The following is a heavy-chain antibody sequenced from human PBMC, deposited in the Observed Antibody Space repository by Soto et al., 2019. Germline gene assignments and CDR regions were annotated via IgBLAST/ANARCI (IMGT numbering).Heavy chain of an antibody. V-gene: IGHV3-48*02. CDR3: ARDRIAAAGYDYGMDV. Sequence: EVQLVESGGGLVQPGGSLRLSCAASGFTFSSYSMNWVRQAPGKGLEWVSYISSSSSTLYYADSVKGRFTISRDSAKNXLYLQMNSLRDEDTAVYYCARDRIAAAGYDYGMDVWGQGTTVTVSS. D-gene: IGHD6-13*01. CDR2: ISSSSSTL. CDR1: GFTFSSYS. J-gene: IGHJ6*02.